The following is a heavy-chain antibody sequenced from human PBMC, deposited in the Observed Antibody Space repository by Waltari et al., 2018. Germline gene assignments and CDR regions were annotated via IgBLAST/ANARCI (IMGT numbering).Heavy chain of an antibody. CDR2: ISGSGGST. CDR1: GFTFSSYA. CDR3: AKVKKPRYCSSTSCPVEYYFDY. D-gene: IGHD2-2*01. J-gene: IGHJ4*02. Sequence: EVQLLESGGGLVQPGGSLRLSCAASGFTFSSYAMSWVRQAPGTGLEWVSAISGSGGSTYYADSVKGRFTISRDNSKNTLYLQMNSLRAEDTAVYYCAKVKKPRYCSSTSCPVEYYFDYWGQGTLVTVSS. V-gene: IGHV3-23*01.